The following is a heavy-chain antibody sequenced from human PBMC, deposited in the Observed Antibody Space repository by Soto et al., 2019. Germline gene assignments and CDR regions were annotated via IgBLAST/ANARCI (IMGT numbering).Heavy chain of an antibody. CDR2: ISVYRGNT. D-gene: IGHD6-19*01. J-gene: IGHJ6*02. V-gene: IGHV1-18*01. Sequence: SVKVACKTQVYPLNSYGISWVRQAPGQGLEWMGWISVYRGNTNYAQKFQGRFTMTTDTSTSTAYMELTSLRFDDTAVYYCVRSAMAGDYYYYGMEVWGQGTTVTVSS. CDR1: VYPLNSYG. CDR3: VRSAMAGDYYYYGMEV.